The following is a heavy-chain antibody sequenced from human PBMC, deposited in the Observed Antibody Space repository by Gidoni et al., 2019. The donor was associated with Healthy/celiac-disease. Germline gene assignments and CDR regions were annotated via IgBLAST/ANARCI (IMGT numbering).Heavy chain of an antibody. J-gene: IGHJ4*02. CDR3: AKVGDRYSSSFLDY. CDR2: ISWNSGSI. V-gene: IGHV3-9*01. Sequence: EVQLVESGGGLVQPGRSLRLSCAASGFTFDDYAMHWVRPAPGKGLEWVSGISWNSGSIGYADSVKGRFTISRDNAKNSLYLQMNSLRAEDTALYYCAKVGDRYSSSFLDYWGQGTLVTVSS. D-gene: IGHD6-13*01. CDR1: GFTFDDYA.